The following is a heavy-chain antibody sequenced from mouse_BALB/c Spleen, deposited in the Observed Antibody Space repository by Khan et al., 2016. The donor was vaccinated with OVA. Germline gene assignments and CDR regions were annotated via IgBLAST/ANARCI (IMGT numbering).Heavy chain of an antibody. Sequence: QIQLVQSGPELKKPGETVQISCKTSGFTFTNYGMNWVKRAPGKGLKWMGWINTYTGEPTFADDFKGRFAFSLATSASTAYLQINSLKNEDTATYFCARVGYNGTMDCWGQGTSVTVSS. J-gene: IGHJ4*01. CDR2: INTYTGEP. V-gene: IGHV9-3-1*01. D-gene: IGHD2-14*01. CDR1: GFTFTNYG. CDR3: ARVGYNGTMDC.